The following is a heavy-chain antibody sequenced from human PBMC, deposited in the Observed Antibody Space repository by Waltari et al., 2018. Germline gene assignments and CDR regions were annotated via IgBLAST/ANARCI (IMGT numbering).Heavy chain of an antibody. Sequence: QVQLVESGGGVVQPGGSLRLSCAASGFTFSSYGMHWVRQAPGKGLEWVAFIRYDGSNKYYADSVKGRFTISRDNSKNTLYLQMNSLRAEDTAVYYCAKDRPYYYGSGSYYIGYYFDYWGQGTLVTVSS. J-gene: IGHJ4*02. CDR2: IRYDGSNK. D-gene: IGHD3-10*01. V-gene: IGHV3-30*02. CDR1: GFTFSSYG. CDR3: AKDRPYYYGSGSYYIGYYFDY.